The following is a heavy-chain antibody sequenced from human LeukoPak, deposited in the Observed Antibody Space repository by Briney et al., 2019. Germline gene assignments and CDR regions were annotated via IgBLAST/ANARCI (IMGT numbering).Heavy chain of an antibody. CDR3: ARGYALYSGRYIDFDY. Sequence: ASVKVSCKASGYTFTGHYMHWVRQAPGQGLEWMGWINPNNGGTNYAQRFQGRVTMTRDTSISTAYMELSRLRSDDTAVYYCARGYALYSGRYIDFDYWGQGTLVTVSS. D-gene: IGHD1-26*01. CDR1: GYTFTGHY. J-gene: IGHJ4*02. CDR2: INPNNGGT. V-gene: IGHV1-2*02.